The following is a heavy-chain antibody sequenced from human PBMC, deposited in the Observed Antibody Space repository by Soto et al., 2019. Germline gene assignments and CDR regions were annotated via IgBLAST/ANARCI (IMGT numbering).Heavy chain of an antibody. D-gene: IGHD2-21*02. J-gene: IGHJ6*02. V-gene: IGHV3-30*18. CDR1: GFTFSSYG. Sequence: PGGSLRLSCAASGFTFSSYGMHWVRQAPGKGLEWVAVISYDGSNKYYADSVKGRFTISRDNSKNTLYLQMNSLRAEDTAVYYCAKGRLAYCGGDCPYGMDVWGQGTTVIVSS. CDR3: AKGRLAYCGGDCPYGMDV. CDR2: ISYDGSNK.